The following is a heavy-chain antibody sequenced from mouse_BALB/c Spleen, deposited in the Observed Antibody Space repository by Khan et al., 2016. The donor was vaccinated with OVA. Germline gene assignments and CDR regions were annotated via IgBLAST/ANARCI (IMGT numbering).Heavy chain of an antibody. CDR3: ARGASYGYFDV. CDR1: GYTFTNYG. CDR2: INTYTGEP. J-gene: IGHJ1*01. Sequence: QIQLVQSGPELKKPGETVKISCKASGYTFTNYGMHWVKQAPGKGLKWMGWINTYTGEPTYTDDFKGRFAFSLETSASTAYLQINNLKNEDMATYFCARGASYGYFDVWGAGTTVTVSS. V-gene: IGHV9-1*02.